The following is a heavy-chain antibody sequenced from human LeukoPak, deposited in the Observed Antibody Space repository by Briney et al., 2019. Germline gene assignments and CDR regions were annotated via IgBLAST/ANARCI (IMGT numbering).Heavy chain of an antibody. J-gene: IGHJ4*02. CDR2: ISSSSSYI. V-gene: IGHV3-21*06. CDR3: ATYKNQPHTLFFDF. D-gene: IGHD1-1*01. CDR1: GFTFSSYS. Sequence: GGSLRLSCAASGFTFSSYSMNWVRQAPGKGLEWVSSISSSSSYIYYADSVKGRFTISRDNARNSLSLQMNSLRSEDTAVYYCATYKNQPHTLFFDFWGQGALVTVSA.